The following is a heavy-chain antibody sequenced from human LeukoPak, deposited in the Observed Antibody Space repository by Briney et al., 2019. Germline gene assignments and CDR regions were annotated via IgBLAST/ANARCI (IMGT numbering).Heavy chain of an antibody. CDR3: ASHHGRGEAFDY. CDR2: MYYSGIP. CDR1: GASISDYY. V-gene: IGHV4-59*08. Sequence: SETLSLTCTVSGASISDYYWSWIRQPPGKRLEGIAYMYYSGIPNYSRSLKSRVTMSADKSNNQVSLPLTSVTAADTAVYYCASHHGRGEAFDYWGRGTLVTVSS. J-gene: IGHJ4*02. D-gene: IGHD3-10*01.